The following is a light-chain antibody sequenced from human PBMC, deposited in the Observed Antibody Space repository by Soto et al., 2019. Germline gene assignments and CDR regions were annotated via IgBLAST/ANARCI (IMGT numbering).Light chain of an antibody. CDR2: KVS. CDR1: QSLVYSDGNTY. CDR3: MQGTQWPIS. Sequence: DVVMTQSPLSLPVTLGQPASISCRSSQSLVYSDGNTYLHWLQQRPGQSPRLLIYKVSNRESGVPDRGSGSGSGAAFTLSISRVEADDIGIYDCMQGTQWPISFGQGTRLELK. V-gene: IGKV2-30*01. J-gene: IGKJ5*01.